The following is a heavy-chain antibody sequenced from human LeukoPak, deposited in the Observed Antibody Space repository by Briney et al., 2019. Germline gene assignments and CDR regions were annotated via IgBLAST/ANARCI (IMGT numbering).Heavy chain of an antibody. CDR3: AKGCRRDGYTRIPHFDY. CDR2: ISGSGGST. CDR1: GFTFSSYA. D-gene: IGHD5-12*01. Sequence: GGSLRLSCAASGFTFSSYAMSWVRQAPGKGLEWVSAISGSGGSTYYADSVKGRFTISRDNSKNTLYLQMNSLRAEDTAVYYCAKGCRRDGYTRIPHFDYWGQGTLVTVSS. V-gene: IGHV3-23*01. J-gene: IGHJ4*02.